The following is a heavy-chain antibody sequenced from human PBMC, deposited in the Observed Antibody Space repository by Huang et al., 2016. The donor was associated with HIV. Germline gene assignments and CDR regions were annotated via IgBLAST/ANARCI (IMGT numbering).Heavy chain of an antibody. V-gene: IGHV4-61*09. D-gene: IGHD3-9*01. CDR1: GGSISSGNYY. CDR2: IYTSGTT. CDR3: ARLTGYSTFDI. J-gene: IGHJ3*02. Sequence: QVQLQESGPGLVKPSQTLSLTCSVSGGSISSGNYYWSWIRQPAGKGLEWIGHIYTSGTTIYNSALKSRVTISGATSKNQFSLKLSSVTAADTAVYYCARLTGYSTFDIWGHGTVVTVSS.